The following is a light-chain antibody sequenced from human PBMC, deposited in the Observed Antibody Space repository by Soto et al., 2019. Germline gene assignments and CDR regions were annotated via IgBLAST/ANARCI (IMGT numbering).Light chain of an antibody. Sequence: DIQMTQSPSSLSASVGDRVTITCRASQSISSFLNWFQHKPGKAPKVLISAASTLQSGVPSRFSGSGSGTDFTLTISRLQPEDFAVYYCQQYASSPLTFGGGTKVDIK. V-gene: IGKV1-39*01. CDR2: AAS. CDR1: QSISSF. CDR3: QQYASSPLT. J-gene: IGKJ4*01.